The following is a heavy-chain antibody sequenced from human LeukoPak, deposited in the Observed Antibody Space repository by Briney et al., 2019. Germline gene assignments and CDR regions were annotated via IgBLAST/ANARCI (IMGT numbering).Heavy chain of an antibody. CDR1: GGSISSGSYY. V-gene: IGHV4-61*02. D-gene: IGHD2-8*02. Sequence: SETLSLTCTVSGGSISSGSYYWSWIRQPAGKGLEWIGRIYTSGSTNYNPSLKSRVTISVDTSKNQFSLKLSSVTAADTAVYYCARDQRVSGGTYYSDYWGQGTLVTVSS. CDR2: IYTSGST. J-gene: IGHJ4*02. CDR3: ARDQRVSGGTYYSDY.